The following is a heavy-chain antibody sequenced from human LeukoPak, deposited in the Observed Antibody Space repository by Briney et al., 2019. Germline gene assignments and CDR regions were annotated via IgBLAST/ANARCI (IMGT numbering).Heavy chain of an antibody. V-gene: IGHV3-7*01. CDR3: ARGMVLRYFDWLPVYYFDY. CDR1: GFTFSSYW. J-gene: IGHJ4*02. Sequence: GSLRLSCAASGFTFSSYWMSWVRQAPGKGLEWVANIKQDGSEKYYVDSVKGRFTISRDNAKNSLYLQMNSLRAEDTAVYYCARGMVLRYFDWLPVYYFDYWGQGTLVTVSS. CDR2: IKQDGSEK. D-gene: IGHD3-9*01.